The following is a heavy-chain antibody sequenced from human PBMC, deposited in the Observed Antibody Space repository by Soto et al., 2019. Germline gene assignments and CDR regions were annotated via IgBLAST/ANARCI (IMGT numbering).Heavy chain of an antibody. CDR1: WYSVSINSGS. CDR2: HYYRSKWYN. CDR3: ARDYWYNWKYDAINWLEP. J-gene: IGHJ5*02. D-gene: IGHD1-7*01. V-gene: IGHV6-1*01. Sequence: LXRTCLISWYSVSINSGSLNFSRQAPSRCLEWLGRHYYRSKWYNDYAVSVKSRITINPDTSKNQLSLQLNSVPPEETAVYYCARDYWYNWKYDAINWLEPRGQGTLV.